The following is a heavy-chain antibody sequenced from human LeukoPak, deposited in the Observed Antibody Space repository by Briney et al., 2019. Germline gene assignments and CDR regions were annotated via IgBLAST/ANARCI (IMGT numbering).Heavy chain of an antibody. CDR1: GYTFTSFD. CDR3: ATPTMRGPSYGYVRLLN. V-gene: IGHV1-8*03. J-gene: IGHJ4*02. D-gene: IGHD5-18*01. Sequence: ASVKVSCKGSGYTFTSFDINWVRQATGQGPEWMGWMKPSSGDTGYAQKFQGRVTFTRDTSTNTAYMELSSLTSEDTAVYYCATPTMRGPSYGYVRLLNWGQGSLVTVSS. CDR2: MKPSSGDT.